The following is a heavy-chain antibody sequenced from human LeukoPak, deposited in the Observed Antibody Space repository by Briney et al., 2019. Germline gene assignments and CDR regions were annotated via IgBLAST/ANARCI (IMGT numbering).Heavy chain of an antibody. D-gene: IGHD3-10*01. Sequence: ASVKVSCKASGYTFTSYGISWVRQAPGQGLEWMGIINPSGGSTSYAQKFQGRVTMTRDTSTSTVYMELSSLRSEDTAVYYCARDREYGSGSYYIDYWGQGTLVTVSS. V-gene: IGHV1-46*01. J-gene: IGHJ4*02. CDR1: GYTFTSYG. CDR3: ARDREYGSGSYYIDY. CDR2: INPSGGST.